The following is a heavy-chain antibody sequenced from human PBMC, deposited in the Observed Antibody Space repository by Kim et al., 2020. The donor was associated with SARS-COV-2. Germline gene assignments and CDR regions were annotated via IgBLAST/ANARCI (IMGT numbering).Heavy chain of an antibody. CDR3: ARGRFGGSFDY. Sequence: KTSNSQRVQGRITITWDTSASTDYMERTSLRFEDTAVYYCARGRFGGSFDYWGQGTLVTVSS. J-gene: IGHJ4*02. CDR2: KT. V-gene: IGHV1-3*01. D-gene: IGHD3-10*01.